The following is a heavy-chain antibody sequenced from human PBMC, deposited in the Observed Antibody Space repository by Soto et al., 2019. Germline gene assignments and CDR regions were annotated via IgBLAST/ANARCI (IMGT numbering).Heavy chain of an antibody. CDR1: GFTFSSYS. CDR2: ISSSSSYI. CDR3: ARALSEIVVAAPFDY. V-gene: IGHV3-21*01. D-gene: IGHD2-15*01. J-gene: IGHJ4*02. Sequence: GGSLRLSCAASGFTFSSYSMNWVRQAPGKGLEWVSSISSSSSYIYYADSVKGRFTISRDNAKNSLYLQMNSLRAEDTAVYYCARALSEIVVAAPFDYWGQGTLVTVSS.